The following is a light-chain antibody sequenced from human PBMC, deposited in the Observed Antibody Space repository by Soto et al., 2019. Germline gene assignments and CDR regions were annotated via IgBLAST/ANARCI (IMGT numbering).Light chain of an antibody. J-gene: IGKJ1*01. CDR2: GAS. V-gene: IGKV3-15*01. CDR3: QQYNNWPTWT. Sequence: EIVLTQSPPTLSVSPGERAALSCRASQSVSSNLAWYQQKPGQAPRLLIYGASTRATGIPARFSGSGSGTEFTLTISSLQSEDFAVYYCQQYNNWPTWTFGQGTKVDI. CDR1: QSVSSN.